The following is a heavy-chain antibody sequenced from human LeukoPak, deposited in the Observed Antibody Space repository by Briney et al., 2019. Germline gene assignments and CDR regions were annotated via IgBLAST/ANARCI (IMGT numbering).Heavy chain of an antibody. CDR3: ARDVVTLGWFDP. J-gene: IGHJ5*02. CDR2: IYYSGST. Sequence: PSETLSLTCTVSGGSISSSSYYWGWIRQPPGKGLEWIGSIYYSGSTYYNPSLKSRVTISVDTSKNQFSLKLSSVTAADTAVYYCARDVVTLGWFDPWGQGTLVTVSS. CDR1: GGSISSSSYY. V-gene: IGHV4-39*07. D-gene: IGHD2-15*01.